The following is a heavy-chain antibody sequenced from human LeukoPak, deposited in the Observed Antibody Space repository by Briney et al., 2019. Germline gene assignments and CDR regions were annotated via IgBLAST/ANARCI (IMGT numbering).Heavy chain of an antibody. J-gene: IGHJ4*02. Sequence: GRSLRLSCAASGFTFSSYGMHWLRQAPGKGLEGGAVIWYDGSNKYYADSVKGRFTISRDNSKNTLCLQMNSLRAEDTAVYYCAREGYYYGSGSLYFDYWGQGTLVTVSS. CDR2: IWYDGSNK. CDR3: AREGYYYGSGSLYFDY. V-gene: IGHV3-33*01. CDR1: GFTFSSYG. D-gene: IGHD3-10*01.